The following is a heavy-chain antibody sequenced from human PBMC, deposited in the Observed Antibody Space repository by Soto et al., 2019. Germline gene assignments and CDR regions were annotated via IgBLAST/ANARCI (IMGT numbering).Heavy chain of an antibody. V-gene: IGHV1-2*04. D-gene: IGHD5-12*01. CDR2: INPNSGGT. CDR1: GYTFTGYY. J-gene: IGHJ3*02. Sequence: GASVKVSCKASGYTFTGYYMHWVRQAPGQGLEWMGWINPNSGGTNYAQKFQGWVTMTRDTSISTAYMELSRLRSDDTAVYYCARVMDYSGFDDAFDIWGQGTMVTVSS. CDR3: ARVMDYSGFDDAFDI.